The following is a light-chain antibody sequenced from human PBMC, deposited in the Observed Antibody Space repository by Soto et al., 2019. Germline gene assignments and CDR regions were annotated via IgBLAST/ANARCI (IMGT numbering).Light chain of an antibody. Sequence: IRMTQSPSSFSASTGDRVTITCRASQTISSWLAWYQQKPGKAPKLLIYKASTLKSGVPSRFSGSGSGTEFTLTISSLQPDDFATYYCQHCNSYSEAFGQGTKVDIK. CDR3: QHCNSYSEA. V-gene: IGKV1-5*03. CDR1: QTISSW. J-gene: IGKJ1*01. CDR2: KAS.